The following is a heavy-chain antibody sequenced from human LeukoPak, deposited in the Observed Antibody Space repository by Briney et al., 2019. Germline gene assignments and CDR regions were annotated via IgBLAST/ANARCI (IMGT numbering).Heavy chain of an antibody. CDR1: GGSISSYY. Sequence: SETLSLTCTVSGGSISSYYWSWIRQPPGKGLEWIGYIYYSGSTNYNPSLKSRVTISVDTSKNQFSLKLSSVTAAGTAVYYCARASYYYYGMDVWGQGTTVTVSS. CDR2: IYYSGST. V-gene: IGHV4-59*01. J-gene: IGHJ6*02. CDR3: ARASYYYYGMDV.